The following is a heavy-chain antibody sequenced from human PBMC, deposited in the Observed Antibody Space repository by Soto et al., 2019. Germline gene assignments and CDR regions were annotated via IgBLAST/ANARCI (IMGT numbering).Heavy chain of an antibody. CDR3: ATDKGRSPLAY. V-gene: IGHV3-48*01. CDR1: GFTLSGYS. J-gene: IGHJ4*02. Sequence: PGGSLRLSCAASGFTLSGYSMNWVRQAPGKGLEWVSYISISTSTIYYADSVKGRFTISRDNAKNSLYLQMNSLRAEDTAVYYCATDKGRSPLAYWGQGTLDTVSS. D-gene: IGHD2-15*01. CDR2: ISISTSTI.